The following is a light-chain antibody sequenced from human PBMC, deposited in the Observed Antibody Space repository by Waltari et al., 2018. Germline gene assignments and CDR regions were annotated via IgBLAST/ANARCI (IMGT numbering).Light chain of an antibody. CDR1: TSHIGNES. Sequence: QSVLTQPPSVSATPGQKVTISCSGSTSHIGNESVPWYQQLPRTAPKLLIYKNDNRPSGIPDRFSGSKSGTSATLGITGLQTGDEAHYYCGAWDSSVSAYVFGTGTEVTVL. J-gene: IGLJ1*01. CDR2: KND. CDR3: GAWDSSVSAYV. V-gene: IGLV1-51*01.